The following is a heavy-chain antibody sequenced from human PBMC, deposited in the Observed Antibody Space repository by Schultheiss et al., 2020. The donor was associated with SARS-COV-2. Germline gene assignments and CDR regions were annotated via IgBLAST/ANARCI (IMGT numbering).Heavy chain of an antibody. Sequence: SETLSLTCAVYGGSFSGYYWSWIRQPAGKGLEWIGSIYYSGSTYYNPSLKSRVTISVDTSKNQFSLKLSSVTAADTAVYYCASPWAAGREGWFDPWGQGTLVTVSS. CDR2: IYYSGST. CDR3: ASPWAAGREGWFDP. CDR1: GGSFSGYY. D-gene: IGHD6-13*01. V-gene: IGHV4-59*01. J-gene: IGHJ5*02.